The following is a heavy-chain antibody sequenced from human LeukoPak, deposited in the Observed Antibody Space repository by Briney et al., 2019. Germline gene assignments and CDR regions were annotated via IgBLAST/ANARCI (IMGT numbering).Heavy chain of an antibody. Sequence: SQTLSLTCTVSGGSISSGSYYWSWNRQPPGKGLEWIGYIYHSGSTYYNPSLKSRVTISVDRSKNQFSLKLSSVTAADTAVYYCARGAKDMTTVTTSWDYWGQGTLVTVSS. CDR2: IYHSGST. V-gene: IGHV4-30-2*01. J-gene: IGHJ4*02. CDR3: ARGAKDMTTVTTSWDY. CDR1: GGSISSGSYY. D-gene: IGHD4-11*01.